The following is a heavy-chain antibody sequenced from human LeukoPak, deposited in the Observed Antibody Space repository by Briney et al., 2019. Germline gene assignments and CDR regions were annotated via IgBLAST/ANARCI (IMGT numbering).Heavy chain of an antibody. D-gene: IGHD2-2*01. Sequence: PSETLSLTCTVSGGSISSGGYYWSWIRQHPGKGLEWIGYIYYSGSTYYNPSLKSRVTISVDTSKNQFSLKLSSVTAADTAVYYCARGSGCSSTSCYFRYWGQGTLVTVSS. V-gene: IGHV4-31*03. CDR1: GGSISSGGYY. CDR2: IYYSGST. J-gene: IGHJ4*02. CDR3: ARGSGCSSTSCYFRY.